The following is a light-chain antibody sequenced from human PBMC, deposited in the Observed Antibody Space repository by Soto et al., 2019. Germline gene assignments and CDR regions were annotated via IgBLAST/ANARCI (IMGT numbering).Light chain of an antibody. Sequence: QSALTQPPSASGSPGQAVTISCTGTSSDAGGYNYVSWYQQHPGKAPKLMIYEVSKRPSGVPDRFSGSKSGNTASLTVSGRQAEDEADYYCSSYAGSNMVVFGGGTKLTVL. J-gene: IGLJ2*01. CDR2: EVS. CDR1: SSDAGGYNY. CDR3: SSYAGSNMVV. V-gene: IGLV2-8*01.